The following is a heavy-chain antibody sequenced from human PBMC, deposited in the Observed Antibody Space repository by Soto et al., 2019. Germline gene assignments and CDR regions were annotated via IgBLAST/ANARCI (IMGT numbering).Heavy chain of an antibody. CDR1: GFTFSTYG. J-gene: IGHJ6*02. CDR3: AKDLQSYGDYDYYCYGMDV. D-gene: IGHD4-17*01. CDR2: ISYDGTNK. V-gene: IGHV3-30*18. Sequence: QVQLVESGGGEVQPGRSLTFSCAASGFTFSTYGMHWVRQTPGKGLEWVAVISYDGTNKFYSDSVKGRFTISRDNFKNALTLQMNSLRADDPAVYSCAKDLQSYGDYDYYCYGMDVWGLGTRVTVSS.